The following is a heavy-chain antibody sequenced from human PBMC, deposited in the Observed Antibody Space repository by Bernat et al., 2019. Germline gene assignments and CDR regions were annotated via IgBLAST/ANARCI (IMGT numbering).Heavy chain of an antibody. CDR2: ISSYSTSI. Sequence: EVQLVESGGGLVKPGGSLRLSCAASGFTFSIYSMNWVRQAPGKGLEWISSISSYSTSIYYADSVKGRFTISRDNAKNSRYLQMNSLRAEDTAVYYCARDRDSSDDDAFDIWGQGAMVTVSS. J-gene: IGHJ3*02. V-gene: IGHV3-21*01. D-gene: IGHD3/OR15-3a*01. CDR1: GFTFSIYS. CDR3: ARDRDSSDDDAFDI.